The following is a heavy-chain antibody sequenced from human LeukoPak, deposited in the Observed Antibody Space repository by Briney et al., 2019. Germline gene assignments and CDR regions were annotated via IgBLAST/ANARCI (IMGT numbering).Heavy chain of an antibody. D-gene: IGHD1-26*01. Sequence: GESRKISCKVSGYIFTSDWIGWVRQVPGKGLEWMGIIHPGDSDTRYSPSFQGQVAFSADKSISTAYLQWSSLKASDTAMYYYARLTSGSYHADFDYWGQGTLVTVSS. CDR3: ARLTSGSYHADFDY. CDR1: GYIFTSDW. V-gene: IGHV5-51*01. CDR2: IHPGDSDT. J-gene: IGHJ4*02.